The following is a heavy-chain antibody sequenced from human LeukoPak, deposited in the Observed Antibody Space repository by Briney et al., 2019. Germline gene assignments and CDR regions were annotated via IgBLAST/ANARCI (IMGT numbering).Heavy chain of an antibody. J-gene: IGHJ5*02. D-gene: IGHD3-22*01. Sequence: SETLSLSCAVYGGSFSGYYWSWIRQPPGKGLEWIGEINHSGSTNYNPSLKSRVTISVDTSKNQFSLKLSSVTAGDTAVYYCASCYYDSSGTTNWFDPWGQGTLVTVSS. CDR1: GGSFSGYY. V-gene: IGHV4-34*01. CDR2: INHSGST. CDR3: ASCYYDSSGTTNWFDP.